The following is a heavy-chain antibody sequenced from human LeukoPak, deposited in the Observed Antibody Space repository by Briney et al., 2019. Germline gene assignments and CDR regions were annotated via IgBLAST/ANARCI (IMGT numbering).Heavy chain of an antibody. CDR1: GGSISSGGYY. J-gene: IGHJ4*02. V-gene: IGHV4-31*03. CDR2: IYYSGST. D-gene: IGHD4-17*01. CDR3: ARHFGDYHLNPYFDY. Sequence: PSETLSLTCTVSGGSISSGGYYWSWIRQHPGKGLEWIGYIYYSGSTYYNPSLKRRVTISVDTSKNQFSLKLSSVTAADTAVYYCARHFGDYHLNPYFDYWGQGTLVTVSS.